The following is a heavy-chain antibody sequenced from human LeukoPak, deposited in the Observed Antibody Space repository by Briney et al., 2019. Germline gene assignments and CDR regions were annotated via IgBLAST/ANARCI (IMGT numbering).Heavy chain of an antibody. CDR1: GGSISSYY. CDR2: IYTSGST. Sequence: PSETLSLTCTVSGGSISSYYWSWIRQPAGKGLEWIGRIYTSGSTNYNPSLKSRVTMSVDTSKNTFSLKLSSVTAADTAVYYCARTYYYGSGRYYLDYWGQGTLVTVSS. J-gene: IGHJ4*02. CDR3: ARTYYYGSGRYYLDY. V-gene: IGHV4-4*07. D-gene: IGHD3-10*01.